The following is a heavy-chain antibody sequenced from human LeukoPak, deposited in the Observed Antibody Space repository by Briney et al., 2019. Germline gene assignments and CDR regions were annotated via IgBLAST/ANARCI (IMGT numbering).Heavy chain of an antibody. CDR1: GFTFSDYS. CDR3: ARWRGAQSEFDF. CDR2: VEDGGIEK. J-gene: IGHJ4*02. Sequence: PGGSLRLSCSVSGFTFSDYSMGWVRQAPGKGLEWVANVEDGGIEKEYVGSVKGRFTISRDDAENLLYLQMNSLRAEDTALYFCARWRGAQSEFDFWGQGTQVIVSS. V-gene: IGHV3-7*01. D-gene: IGHD3-3*01.